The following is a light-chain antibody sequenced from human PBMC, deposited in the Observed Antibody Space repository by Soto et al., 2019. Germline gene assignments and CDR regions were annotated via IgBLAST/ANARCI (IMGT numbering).Light chain of an antibody. Sequence: MTQSPSSLSASVGDRVTITCRASQSISSNLAWYQQKPGQAPRLLIYGASTRATGIPARFSGSGSGTEFTLTISSLQSEDFAVYYCQQYNNWPPLTFGGGTKMEIK. CDR2: GAS. CDR1: QSISSN. J-gene: IGKJ4*01. V-gene: IGKV3-15*01. CDR3: QQYNNWPPLT.